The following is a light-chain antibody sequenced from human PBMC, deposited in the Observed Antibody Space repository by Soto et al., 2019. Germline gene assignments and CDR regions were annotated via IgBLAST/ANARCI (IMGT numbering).Light chain of an antibody. CDR1: QSVGSN. CDR2: GVS. V-gene: IGKV3-15*01. J-gene: IGKJ4*01. CDR3: QQYKDWPLT. Sequence: ERVLTQSPATLSVSPGERATLSCRASQSVGSNLAWYQQKPGQVPRLLMYGVSTRATGVPARFSGSGSGTEFTLTISSLQSEYFAVYYCQQYKDWPLTFGGGTKVEIK.